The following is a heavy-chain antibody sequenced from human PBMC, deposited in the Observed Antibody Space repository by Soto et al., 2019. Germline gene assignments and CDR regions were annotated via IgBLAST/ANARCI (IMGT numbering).Heavy chain of an antibody. CDR2: IYYIGST. Sequence: SETLSLTCTVSGGSISSGGYYWNWIRQHPGKGLEWIGYIYYIGSTYYNQSHKSRVTISLDTSKNQFSLRLSSVTAADTAVYYCARSVFPWGQGTLVTVSS. CDR3: ARSVFP. V-gene: IGHV4-31*03. J-gene: IGHJ5*02. CDR1: GGSISSGGYY.